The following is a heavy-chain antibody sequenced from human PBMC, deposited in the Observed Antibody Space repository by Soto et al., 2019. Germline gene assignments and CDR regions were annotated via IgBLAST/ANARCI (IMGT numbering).Heavy chain of an antibody. J-gene: IGHJ6*02. CDR3: ARDVRIFGVVAPNYYYGMDV. CDR2: INPSGGST. V-gene: IGHV1-46*01. CDR1: GCTFTNYY. D-gene: IGHD3-3*01. Sequence: GASVKVSCKASGCTFTNYYMHWVRQAPGQGLEWMGIINPSGGSTSYAQKFQGRVTMTRDTSTSTVYMELSSLRSEDTAVYYCARDVRIFGVVAPNYYYGMDVWGQGTTVTVSS.